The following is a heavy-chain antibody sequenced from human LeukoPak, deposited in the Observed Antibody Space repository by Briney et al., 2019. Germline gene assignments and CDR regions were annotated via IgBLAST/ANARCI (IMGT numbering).Heavy chain of an antibody. D-gene: IGHD6-19*01. CDR2: IRSKAYGGTT. J-gene: IGHJ4*02. CDR3: TRGSSGWYAYYFDY. V-gene: IGHV3-49*04. Sequence: GGSLRLSCTASGFTFGDFAMSWVRQAPGKGLEWVGFIRSKAYGGTTEYAASVKGRFTISRDDPKSVAYLQMNSLKTGDTAVYYCTRGSSGWYAYYFDYWGQGTLITVSS. CDR1: GFTFGDFA.